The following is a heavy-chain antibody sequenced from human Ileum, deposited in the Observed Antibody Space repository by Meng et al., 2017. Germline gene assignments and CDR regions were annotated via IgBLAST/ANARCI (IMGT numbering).Heavy chain of an antibody. Sequence: QVQLQEAGPGLVKHSGTLSLTCAVSGGSISSSFWWSWVRQPPEKGLEWIGEIHHSGTTNYSPSLKSRLTISVDKSKNQFSLKLQSVTAADTAVYFCARGVVSGSHYNTYWGQGILVTVSS. CDR3: ARGVVSGSHYNTY. CDR2: IHHSGTT. V-gene: IGHV4-4*02. D-gene: IGHD3-10*01. CDR1: GGSISSSFW. J-gene: IGHJ4*02.